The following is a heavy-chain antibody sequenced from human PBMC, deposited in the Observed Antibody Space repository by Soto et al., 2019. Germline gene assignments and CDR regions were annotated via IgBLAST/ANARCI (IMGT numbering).Heavy chain of an antibody. CDR1: GFSLSTSGVG. V-gene: IGHV2-5*02. J-gene: IGHJ5*02. CDR2: IYWDDDK. CDR3: AHSGYDILTGYSLGWFDP. Sequence: QITLKESGPTLVKPTQTLTLTCTFSGFSLSTSGVGVGWIRQPPGKALEWLALIYWDDDKRYSPSLKSRLTITKDTAKNQVVLTMTNMDPVDTATYYCAHSGYDILTGYSLGWFDPWGQGTLVTVSS. D-gene: IGHD3-9*01.